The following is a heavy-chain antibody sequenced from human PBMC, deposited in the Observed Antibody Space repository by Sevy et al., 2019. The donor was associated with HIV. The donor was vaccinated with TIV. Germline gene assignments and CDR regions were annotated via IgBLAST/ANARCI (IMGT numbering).Heavy chain of an antibody. CDR1: GFTFSRYW. CDR3: ARDCSSTSCLWGMDV. CDR2: IKLDGSEK. Sequence: GESLKISCAASGFTFSRYWMSWVRQAPGKGLEWVANIKLDGSEKYYVDSVKGRVTISRDNAKNSLYLQMNSLRAEDSAVYYCARDCSSTSCLWGMDVWGQGTTVTVSS. J-gene: IGHJ6*02. D-gene: IGHD2-2*01. V-gene: IGHV3-7*03.